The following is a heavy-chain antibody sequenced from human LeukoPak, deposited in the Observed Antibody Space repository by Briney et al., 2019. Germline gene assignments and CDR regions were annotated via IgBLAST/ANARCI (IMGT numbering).Heavy chain of an antibody. CDR1: GFSLNTYS. Sequence: GSPRLSRAASGFSLNTYSMNWVRQAPGKGLGWVSYFTSSGSTISYADSVKSRFTISRDNAKNSLYLQMISLRDEDTAVCYCVRGRGGTLYFDYWGQGTLVTVSS. D-gene: IGHD1-26*01. CDR2: FTSSGSTI. CDR3: VRGRGGTLYFDY. J-gene: IGHJ4*02. V-gene: IGHV3-48*02.